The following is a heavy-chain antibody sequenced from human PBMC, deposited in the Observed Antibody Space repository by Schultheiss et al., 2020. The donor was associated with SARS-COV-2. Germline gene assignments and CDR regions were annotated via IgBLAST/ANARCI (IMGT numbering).Heavy chain of an antibody. Sequence: GGSLRLSCAASGFTFSSYSMNWVRQAPGKGLEWVSYISSSGSTIYYADSVKGRFTISRDNAKNSLYLQMNSLRAEDTAVYYCARSGGVTDLNDAFDIWGQGTMVTVSS. D-gene: IGHD2-21*02. J-gene: IGHJ3*02. CDR1: GFTFSSYS. CDR2: ISSSGSTI. V-gene: IGHV3-48*04. CDR3: ARSGGVTDLNDAFDI.